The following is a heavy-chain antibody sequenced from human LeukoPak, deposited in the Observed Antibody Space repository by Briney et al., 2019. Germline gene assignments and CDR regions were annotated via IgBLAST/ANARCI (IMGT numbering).Heavy chain of an antibody. D-gene: IGHD6-13*01. J-gene: IGHJ5*02. CDR1: GGSFSGYY. CDR2: INHSGST. V-gene: IGHV4-34*01. Sequence: SETLSLTCAVYGGSFSGYYWGWLRQPPGKGLEWFGEINHSGSTNYNPSLKSRVTISVDTSKNQFSLKLSFVTAADTAVYYGARGRRWAQTDWFDPWGQGTLVTVSS. CDR3: ARGRRWAQTDWFDP.